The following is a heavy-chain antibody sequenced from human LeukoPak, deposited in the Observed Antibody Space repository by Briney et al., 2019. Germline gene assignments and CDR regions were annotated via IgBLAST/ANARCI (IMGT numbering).Heavy chain of an antibody. CDR1: GFTFSSYS. J-gene: IGHJ4*02. V-gene: IGHV3-21*01. CDR3: ARVRPTSYYFDY. CDR2: ISSSSSYI. Sequence: PGGSLRLSCAASGFTFSSYSMNWVRQAPGKGLEWVSSISSSSSYIYYADSVKGRFTISRDNAKNSLYLQMNSLRAEDTAVYYCARVRPTSYYFDYWGQGTLVTVSS. D-gene: IGHD6-6*01.